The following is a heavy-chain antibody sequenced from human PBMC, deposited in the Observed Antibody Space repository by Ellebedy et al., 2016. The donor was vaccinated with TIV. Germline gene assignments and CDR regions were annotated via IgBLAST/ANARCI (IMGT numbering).Heavy chain of an antibody. Sequence: AASVKVSCKASGYTFTTYGVSWVRQAPGQGLEWMGWISAYYGSTTYAQSLQGRVTLTRDTSTSTLYMELRSLRFDDTAVYYCVREMEASGTISFAYWGQGTLVTVSS. D-gene: IGHD5-24*01. CDR1: GYTFTTYG. V-gene: IGHV1-18*04. CDR3: VREMEASGTISFAY. CDR2: ISAYYGST. J-gene: IGHJ4*02.